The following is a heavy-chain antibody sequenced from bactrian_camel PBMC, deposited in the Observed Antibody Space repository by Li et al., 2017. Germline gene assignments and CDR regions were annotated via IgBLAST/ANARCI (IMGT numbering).Heavy chain of an antibody. CDR3: AAYPFPYGTVNDAGRRKCLQFEYTF. CDR1: QYRYETYC. V-gene: IGHV3S6*01. CDR2: VYTGGRPT. D-gene: IGHD1*01. Sequence: HVQLVESGGGSVQAGGSLRLSCKASQYRYETYCVAWFRQTPGKEREGVARVYTGGRPTYYADSVKGRFTISHDSAKNTLDLQMYSLKPEDTAVYYCAAYPFPYGTVNDAGRRKCLQFEYTFWGQGTQVTVS. J-gene: IGHJ4*01.